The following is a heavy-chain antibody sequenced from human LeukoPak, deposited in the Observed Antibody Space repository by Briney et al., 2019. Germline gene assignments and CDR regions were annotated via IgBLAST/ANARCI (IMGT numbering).Heavy chain of an antibody. Sequence: GGSLRLSCAASGFTFSSCEMNWVRQAPGKGLEWISYISNSDNTRTYADSVKGRFTISRDNAKNSLYLEMNSLRAEDTAVYYCAREIVSTVAGNFDSWGQGTLVTVSS. V-gene: IGHV3-48*03. CDR2: ISNSDNTR. CDR3: AREIVSTVAGNFDS. D-gene: IGHD6-19*01. CDR1: GFTFSSCE. J-gene: IGHJ4*02.